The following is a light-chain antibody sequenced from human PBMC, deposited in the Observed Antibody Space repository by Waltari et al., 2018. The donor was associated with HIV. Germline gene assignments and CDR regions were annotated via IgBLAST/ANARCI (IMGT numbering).Light chain of an antibody. J-gene: IGLJ2*01. CDR3: SSYTSSSSVV. CDR2: DVS. V-gene: IGLV2-14*01. Sequence: QSALTQPASVSRSPGQAITISCTGPSRSGGGYNHVHLYQQHPGKAPKLRIYDVSNRPSWVSNRFSGSKSGNTASLTISGLQAEDEADYYCSSYTSSSSVVFGGGTKLTVL. CDR1: SRSGGGYNH.